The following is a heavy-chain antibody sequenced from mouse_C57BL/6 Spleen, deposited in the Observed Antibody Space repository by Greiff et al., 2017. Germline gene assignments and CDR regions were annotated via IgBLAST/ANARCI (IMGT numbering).Heavy chain of an antibody. CDR1: GYTFTEYT. Sequence: VKLMESGAELVKPGASVKLSCKASGYTFTEYTIHWVKQRSGQGLEWIGWFYPGSGSIKYNEKFKDKATLTADKSSSTVYMELSRLTSEDSAVYFCARHEEVTVYFDYWGQGTTLTVSS. J-gene: IGHJ2*01. V-gene: IGHV1-62-2*01. D-gene: IGHD2-1*01. CDR2: FYPGSGSI. CDR3: ARHEEVTVYFDY.